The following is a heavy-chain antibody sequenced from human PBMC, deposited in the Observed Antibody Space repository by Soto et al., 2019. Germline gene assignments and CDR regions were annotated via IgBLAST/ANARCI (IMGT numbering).Heavy chain of an antibody. Sequence: QVHLQESGPGLVKPSETLSLTCTVSGDSISTDYWSWIRQSPGKGLEWIGFIYYGGSTNYNPSLQRRVTISVDTPKPQSSLKLSPVTAADTAVYYCAKNWNWGSLVHWGQGTLVTVSS. V-gene: IGHV4-59*08. CDR2: IYYGGST. D-gene: IGHD7-27*01. CDR3: AKNWNWGSLVH. CDR1: GDSISTDY. J-gene: IGHJ4*02.